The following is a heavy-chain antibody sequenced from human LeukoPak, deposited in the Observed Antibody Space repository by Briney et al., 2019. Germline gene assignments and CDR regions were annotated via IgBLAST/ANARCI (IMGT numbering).Heavy chain of an antibody. V-gene: IGHV3-66*01. CDR2: IYSGGST. CDR1: GFTFSSYA. Sequence: GGSLRLSCAASGFTFSSYAMSWVRQAPGKGLEWVSVIYSGGSTYYADSVKGRFTISRDNSKNTLYLQMNSLRAEDTAVYYCARVLNWGFAFDIWGQGTMVTVSS. D-gene: IGHD7-27*01. J-gene: IGHJ3*02. CDR3: ARVLNWGFAFDI.